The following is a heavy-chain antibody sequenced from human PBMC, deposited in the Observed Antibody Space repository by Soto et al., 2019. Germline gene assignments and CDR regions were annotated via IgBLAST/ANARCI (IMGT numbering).Heavy chain of an antibody. V-gene: IGHV3-30-3*01. CDR1: GFTFSSYA. Sequence: GGSLRLSCAASGFTFSSYAMHWVRQAPGKGLEWVAVISYDGSNKYYADSVKGRFTISRDNSKNTLYLQMNSLRAEDTAVYYCARGVDTAMVTFWVYWGQGTLVTVSS. CDR2: ISYDGSNK. J-gene: IGHJ4*02. D-gene: IGHD5-18*01. CDR3: ARGVDTAMVTFWVY.